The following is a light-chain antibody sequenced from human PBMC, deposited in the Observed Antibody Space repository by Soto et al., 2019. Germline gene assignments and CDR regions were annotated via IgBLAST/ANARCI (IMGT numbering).Light chain of an antibody. CDR3: QQTFSPYVS. V-gene: IGKV1-39*01. J-gene: IGKJ4*01. Sequence: DIQMTQSPSSLSVSIGDRVIITCRASQSISTYLNWYQYKAGKAPRLVIFRSSTLQSGVPSRFSGRGSGTDFTLTISSLQPEDFATYFCQQTFSPYVSFGGGTRVEI. CDR2: RSS. CDR1: QSISTY.